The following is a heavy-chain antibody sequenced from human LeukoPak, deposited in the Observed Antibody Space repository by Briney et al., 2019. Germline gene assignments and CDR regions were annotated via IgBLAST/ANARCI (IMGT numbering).Heavy chain of an antibody. CDR2: MNPNSGNT. D-gene: IGHD5-18*01. V-gene: IGHV1-8*01. J-gene: IGHJ6*03. CDR1: GYTFTSYD. CDR3: ARDNGGTAMAYYYYYMDV. Sequence: ASVKVSCTASGYTFTSYDINWVRQATGQGLEWMGWMNPNSGNTGYAQKFQGRVTMTRNTSISTAYMELSSLRSEDTAVYYCARDNGGTAMAYYYYYMDVWGKGTTVTISS.